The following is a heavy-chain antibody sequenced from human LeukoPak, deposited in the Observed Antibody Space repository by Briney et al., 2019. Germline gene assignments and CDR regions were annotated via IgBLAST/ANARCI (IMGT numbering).Heavy chain of an antibody. J-gene: IGHJ6*02. CDR3: ARAGGYSSGYYYYGMDV. V-gene: IGHV1-3*01. CDR2: INAGNGNT. Sequence: AASVKVSCKASGYTFTSYAMHWVRQAPGQRLEWMGWINAGNGNTKYSQKFQGRVTITRDTSASTAYMELSSLRSEDTAVYYCARAGGYSSGYYYYGMDVWGQGTTVTVSS. D-gene: IGHD5-18*01. CDR1: GYTFTSYA.